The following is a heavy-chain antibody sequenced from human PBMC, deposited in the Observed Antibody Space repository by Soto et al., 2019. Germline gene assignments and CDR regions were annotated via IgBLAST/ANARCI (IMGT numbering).Heavy chain of an antibody. CDR3: ASGRSGWYPYFDY. CDR2: ISSSSSYI. Sequence: KPVGSLRLSCAASGFTFSSYSMNWVRQAPGKGLEWVSSISSSSSYIYYADSVKGRFTISRDNAKNSLYLQMNSLRAEDTAVYYCASGRSGWYPYFDYWGQGTLVTVSS. V-gene: IGHV3-21*01. J-gene: IGHJ4*02. D-gene: IGHD6-19*01. CDR1: GFTFSSYS.